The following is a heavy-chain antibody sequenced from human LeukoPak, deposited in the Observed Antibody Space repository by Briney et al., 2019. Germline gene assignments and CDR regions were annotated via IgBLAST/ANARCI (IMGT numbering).Heavy chain of an antibody. CDR1: GASISSSTYY. CDR2: VHSGGST. V-gene: IGHV4-39*07. D-gene: IGHD4-23*01. Sequence: MSSETLSLTCTVSGASISSSTYYWGWIRQPPGKGLEWIGSVHSGGSTYYNPSLKSRVTISVDTSKDQFSLNLISVTAADTAVYYCARAGNDYGGKPYWYLDLWGRGTLVTVSS. CDR3: ARAGNDYGGKPYWYLDL. J-gene: IGHJ2*01.